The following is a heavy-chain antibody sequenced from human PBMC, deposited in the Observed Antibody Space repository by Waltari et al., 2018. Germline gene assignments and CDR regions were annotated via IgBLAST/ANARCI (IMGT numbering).Heavy chain of an antibody. CDR2: ISSSSRYI. CDR3: ARETDYYYGMDV. V-gene: IGHV3-21*01. J-gene: IGHJ6*02. CDR1: GLTVSRHS. D-gene: IGHD1-1*01. Sequence: EVPLVGSGGGLVKPGGSRRLSCAASGLTVSRHSMTRFRQAPGKGLEWVSSISSSSRYIYYADSVKGRFTISRDNAKNSLYLQMNSLRAEDTAVYYCARETDYYYGMDVWGQGTTVTVSS.